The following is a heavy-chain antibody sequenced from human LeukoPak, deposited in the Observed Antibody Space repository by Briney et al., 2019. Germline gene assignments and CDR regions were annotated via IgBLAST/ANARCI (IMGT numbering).Heavy chain of an antibody. CDR1: GGSISSSNYY. J-gene: IGHJ5*02. CDR2: IYYSGST. V-gene: IGHV4-39*07. Sequence: PSETLSLTCTVSGGSISSSNYYWGWVRQPPGKGLEWIGSIYYSGSTYYSPSLKSRVTISVDTSKNQFSLKLSSVTAADTAVYYCARDRGYCSSTSCYGHNWFDPWGQGTLVTVSS. D-gene: IGHD2-2*01. CDR3: ARDRGYCSSTSCYGHNWFDP.